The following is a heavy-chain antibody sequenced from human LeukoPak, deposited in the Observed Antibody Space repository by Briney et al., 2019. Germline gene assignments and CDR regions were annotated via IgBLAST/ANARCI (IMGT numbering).Heavy chain of an antibody. J-gene: IGHJ4*02. V-gene: IGHV3-66*04. CDR1: GFTVGSNY. CDR3: ARRRAASWSFDS. D-gene: IGHD6-13*01. CDR2: IYTDGRT. Sequence: GGSLRLSCAASGFTVGSNYMGWVRQAPGKGLEWVSVIYTDGRTYSADSMKGRFTLSRDNSKNTLYLQMSSLRAEDTAVYYCARRRAASWSFDSWGQGTLVTVSS.